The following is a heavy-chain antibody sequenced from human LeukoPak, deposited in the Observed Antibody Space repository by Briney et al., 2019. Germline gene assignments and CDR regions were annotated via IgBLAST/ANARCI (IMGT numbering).Heavy chain of an antibody. CDR2: IYTSGST. D-gene: IGHD4-17*01. Sequence: SQTLSLTCTVSGGSISSGSYYWSWIRQPAGKGLEWIGRIYTSGSTNYNPSLKSRVTISVDTSKNQFSLKLSSVTAADTAAYYCAGADWYGEYDYWGQGTLVTVSS. J-gene: IGHJ4*02. CDR3: AGADWYGEYDY. CDR1: GGSISSGSYY. V-gene: IGHV4-61*02.